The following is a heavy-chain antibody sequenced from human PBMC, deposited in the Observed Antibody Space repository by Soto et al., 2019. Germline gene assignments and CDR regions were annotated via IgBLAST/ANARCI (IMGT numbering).Heavy chain of an antibody. D-gene: IGHD2-2*01. CDR3: ARQYCSSTSCYGFDY. V-gene: IGHV4-39*01. Sequence: QLQLQESGPGLVKPSETLSLTCTVSGGSISSSSYYWGWIRQPPGKGLEWIGSIYYSGSTYYNPSLKSRVTISVDTSKNQFSLKLSSVTAADTAVYYYARQYCSSTSCYGFDYWGQGTLVTVSS. J-gene: IGHJ4*02. CDR1: GGSISSSSYY. CDR2: IYYSGST.